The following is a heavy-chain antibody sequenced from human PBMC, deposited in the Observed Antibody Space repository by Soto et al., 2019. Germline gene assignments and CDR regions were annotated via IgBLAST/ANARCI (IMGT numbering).Heavy chain of an antibody. CDR2: ISGSGGTI. J-gene: IGHJ4*02. Sequence: QVQVVETGGGLVKPGGSLRLSCAASGFTFTDDYMTWVRQAPGKGLEWISYISGSGGTIYYADSVKGRFTISRDNAKTSLYLQMNTLRAEDSALYYCARGYSAIEYWGQGTPVTVSS. V-gene: IGHV3-11*01. CDR1: GFTFTDDY. CDR3: ARGYSAIEY. D-gene: IGHD2-21*01.